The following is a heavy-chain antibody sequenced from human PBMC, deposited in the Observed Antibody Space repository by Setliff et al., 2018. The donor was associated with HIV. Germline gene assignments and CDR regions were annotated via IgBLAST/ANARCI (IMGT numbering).Heavy chain of an antibody. Sequence: PGGSLRLSCAASGFTFSSYAMTWVRQAPGKGLEWVSVISGSGGSTYYADSVKGRFTISRDNSKNTLYLQMNSLRADDTAVYYCARSMSGWSVDYWGQGIQVTVSS. V-gene: IGHV3-23*01. D-gene: IGHD6-19*01. CDR2: ISGSGGST. J-gene: IGHJ4*02. CDR1: GFTFSSYA. CDR3: ARSMSGWSVDY.